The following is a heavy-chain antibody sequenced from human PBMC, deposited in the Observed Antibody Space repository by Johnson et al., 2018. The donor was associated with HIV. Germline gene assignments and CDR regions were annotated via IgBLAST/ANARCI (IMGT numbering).Heavy chain of an antibody. V-gene: IGHV3-7*01. CDR1: GFTFSNHH. Sequence: VQLVESGGGLVKPGGSLRVSCAVSGFTFSNHHMTWVRQAPGTGLEWVANINQDGSDKYYVDSVKGRFTISRDNAQNSLYLQMNSLRAEDTAVYYCGRESTGAGTAFDIWGQGTMVTVSS. CDR3: GRESTGAGTAFDI. D-gene: IGHD2-8*02. CDR2: INQDGSDK. J-gene: IGHJ3*02.